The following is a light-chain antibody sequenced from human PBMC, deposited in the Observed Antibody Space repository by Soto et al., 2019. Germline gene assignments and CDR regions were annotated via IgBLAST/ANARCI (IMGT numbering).Light chain of an antibody. V-gene: IGKV1-33*01. CDR1: QDISNY. J-gene: IGKJ4*01. Sequence: TLTQASGSSSPLGRFTFTSQASQDISNYLKWYQQKPGKAPKLLIYDASNLDTGVPSRFSGSGSGTDFTFNISILQPEDIAPYCCQQYENLPLPFGGGTKVDIK. CDR3: QQYENLPLP. CDR2: DAS.